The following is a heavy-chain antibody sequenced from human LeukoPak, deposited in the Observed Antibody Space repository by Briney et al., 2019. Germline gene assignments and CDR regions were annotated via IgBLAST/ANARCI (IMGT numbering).Heavy chain of an antibody. D-gene: IGHD5-12*01. CDR2: INPNSGDT. CDR1: GYTFAGYY. Sequence: ASVKVSCKASGYTFAGYYMHWVRQAPGEGLEWMGWINPNSGDTNYAQKFQGRVAMTRDTSISTAYMELSRLRSDDTAVYYCARSGGYSGYDQSDYWGQGTLVTVSS. J-gene: IGHJ4*02. CDR3: ARSGGYSGYDQSDY. V-gene: IGHV1-2*02.